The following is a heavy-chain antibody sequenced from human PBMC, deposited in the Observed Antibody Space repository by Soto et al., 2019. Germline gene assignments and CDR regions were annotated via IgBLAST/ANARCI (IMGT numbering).Heavy chain of an antibody. Sequence: PGGSLRLSCAAPGFTFSSYAMTWVRQAPGKGLECVSVISGSSSTYYADSVKGRFTISRDNSKNTLYLQMNSLRAEDTAVYYCAKLPSHKWLDYFDFWGQGTLVTVSS. J-gene: IGHJ4*02. CDR3: AKLPSHKWLDYFDF. CDR1: GFTFSSYA. D-gene: IGHD6-19*01. CDR2: ISGSSST. V-gene: IGHV3-23*01.